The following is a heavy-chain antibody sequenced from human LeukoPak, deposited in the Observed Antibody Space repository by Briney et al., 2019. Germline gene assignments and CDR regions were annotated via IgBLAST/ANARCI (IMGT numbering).Heavy chain of an antibody. V-gene: IGHV3-30*18. D-gene: IGHD4/OR15-4a*01. CDR2: ISYDGSNK. J-gene: IGHJ4*02. CDR3: AKLRS. Sequence: GGSLRPSCAASGFTFSSYGMHWVRQAPGKGLEWVAVISYDGSNKYYADSVKGRFTISRDNSKNTLYLQMNSLRAEDTAVYYCAKLRSWGQGTLVTVSS. CDR1: GFTFSSYG.